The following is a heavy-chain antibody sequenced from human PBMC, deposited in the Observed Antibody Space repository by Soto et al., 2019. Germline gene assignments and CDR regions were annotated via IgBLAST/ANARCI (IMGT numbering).Heavy chain of an antibody. CDR1: GGTFSSYA. CDR2: IIPIFGTA. J-gene: IGHJ4*02. CDR3: ARDLGYSSSWGLLRDY. V-gene: IGHV1-69*01. D-gene: IGHD6-13*01. Sequence: QVQLVQSGAEVKKPGSSVKVSCKASGGTFSSYAISWVRQAPGQGLEGMGGIIPIFGTANSAQKFQGRVTITAYESTRKAYLELSSLRSEDTAVYYCARDLGYSSSWGLLRDYWGQGTLVTFSS.